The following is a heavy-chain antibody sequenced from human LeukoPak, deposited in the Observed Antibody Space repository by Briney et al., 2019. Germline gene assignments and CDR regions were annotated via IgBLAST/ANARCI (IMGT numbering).Heavy chain of an antibody. J-gene: IGHJ4*02. CDR2: TNQDGSVR. V-gene: IGHV3-7*01. Sequence: GGSLRLSCATSGFTFSDSWMSWFRQAPGKGLEWVAITNQDGSVRFYVGSVKGRFTISRDNAKNSLYLYMNSLRVEDTAVYFCARASRSTSPECWGQGILVTVSS. CDR3: ARASRSTSPEC. CDR1: GFTFSDSW. D-gene: IGHD1-14*01.